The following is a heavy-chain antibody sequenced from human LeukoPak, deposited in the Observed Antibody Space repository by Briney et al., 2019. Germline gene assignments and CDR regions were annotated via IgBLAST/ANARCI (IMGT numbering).Heavy chain of an antibody. Sequence: GGSLRLSCAASGFTFSSCSMNWVRQAPGKGLEWVSSISSSSSYIYYADSVKGRFTISRDNAKNSLYLQMNSLRAEDTAVYYCASNGDSRDWFDPWGQGTLVTVSS. V-gene: IGHV3-21*01. J-gene: IGHJ5*02. CDR1: GFTFSSCS. D-gene: IGHD2-8*01. CDR3: ASNGDSRDWFDP. CDR2: ISSSSSYI.